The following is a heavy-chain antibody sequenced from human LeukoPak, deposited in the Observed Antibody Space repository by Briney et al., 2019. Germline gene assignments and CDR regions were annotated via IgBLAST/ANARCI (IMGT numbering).Heavy chain of an antibody. Sequence: SVKVSCKASGGTFSSYAISWVRQAPGQGLEWMGGIIPIFGTANYAQKFQGRVTITADESTSTAYMELSSLRSKDTAVYYCARGHCSGGSCYLYYYYYYMDVWGKGTTVTVSS. D-gene: IGHD2-15*01. J-gene: IGHJ6*03. CDR3: ARGHCSGGSCYLYYYYYYMDV. CDR2: IIPIFGTA. CDR1: GGTFSSYA. V-gene: IGHV1-69*01.